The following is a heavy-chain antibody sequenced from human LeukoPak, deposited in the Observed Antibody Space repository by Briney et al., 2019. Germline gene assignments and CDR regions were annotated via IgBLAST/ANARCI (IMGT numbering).Heavy chain of an antibody. CDR3: ASSDRRGYSYGAFDY. CDR2: IYSGGST. D-gene: IGHD5-18*01. J-gene: IGHJ4*02. V-gene: IGHV3-53*01. Sequence: GGSLRLSCAASGFTVSSNYMSWVRQAPGKGLEWVSVIYSGGSTYYADSVKGRFTISRDNSKNTLYLQMNSLRAEDTAVHYCASSDRRGYSYGAFDYWGQGTLVTVSS. CDR1: GFTVSSNY.